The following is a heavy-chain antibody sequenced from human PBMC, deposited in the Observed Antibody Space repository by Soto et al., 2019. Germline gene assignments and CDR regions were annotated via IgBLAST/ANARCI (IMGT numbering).Heavy chain of an antibody. CDR3: AKGSTGYSRSWYSY. V-gene: IGHV3-30*18. CDR2: ISYDGSNK. Sequence: QVQLVESGGGVVQPGRSLRLSCAASGFTFSSYGMHWVRQAPGKGLEWVAVISYDGSNKYYADSVKGRFTISRDNSKNTLYLQMNRLRAEDTAVYYCAKGSTGYSRSWYSYWGQGTLVTVSS. D-gene: IGHD6-13*01. J-gene: IGHJ4*02. CDR1: GFTFSSYG.